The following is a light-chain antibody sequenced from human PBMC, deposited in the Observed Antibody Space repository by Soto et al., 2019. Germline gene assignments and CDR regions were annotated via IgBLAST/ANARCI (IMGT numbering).Light chain of an antibody. CDR2: DVS. J-gene: IGLJ2*01. CDR3: SSYTSSITLL. V-gene: IGLV2-14*03. CDR1: SSDVGRYNY. Sequence: QSVVTQPASVSGSPGQSITISCTGTSSDVGRYNYVSWYQQHPGKAPKLIIYDVSDRPSGVPSRFSGSKSGNTASLTISGLQAEDEADYYCSSYTSSITLLFGGGTKLTVL.